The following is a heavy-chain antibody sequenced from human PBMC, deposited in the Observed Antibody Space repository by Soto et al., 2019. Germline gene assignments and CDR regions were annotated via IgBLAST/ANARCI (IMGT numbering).Heavy chain of an antibody. J-gene: IGHJ5*01. CDR2: ISTTSFTI. V-gene: IGHV3-48*02. CDR3: ARDRCYDGTCYSASDS. Sequence: GGSLRLSCAASGFSFSTYNMDWVRQAPGKRPEWIAYISTTSFTIYYPDSVKGRFTISRDNDRTSLYLEMNSLRDEDTAVYYCARDRCYDGTCYSASDSWGQGTLVTVSS. CDR1: GFSFSTYN. D-gene: IGHD2-15*01.